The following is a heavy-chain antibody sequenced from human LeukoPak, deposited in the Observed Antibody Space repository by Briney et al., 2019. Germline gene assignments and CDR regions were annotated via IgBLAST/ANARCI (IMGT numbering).Heavy chain of an antibody. D-gene: IGHD3-10*01. CDR1: GGSITNNNYY. J-gene: IGHJ4*02. Sequence: PSETLSLTCTVSGGSITNNNYYWDWIRQHPGKGLEWIGYIYYSGSTYYNPSLKSRVTISVDTSKNQFSLKLSSVTAADTAVYYCARGIRGSWFDYWGQGTLVTVSS. V-gene: IGHV4-31*03. CDR3: ARGIRGSWFDY. CDR2: IYYSGST.